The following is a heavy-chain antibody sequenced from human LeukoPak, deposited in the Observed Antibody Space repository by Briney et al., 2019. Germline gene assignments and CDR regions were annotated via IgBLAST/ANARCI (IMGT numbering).Heavy chain of an antibody. J-gene: IGHJ4*02. Sequence: PGRSLRLSCAASGFTFSSYAMHWVRQAPGKGLEWVAVISYDGSNKYYADSVKGRFTISRDNAKNSLYLQMNSLRAEDTAVYYCARSTSPPDYYDSSGYSNIFDYWGQGTLVTVSS. CDR1: GFTFSSYA. V-gene: IGHV3-30*04. CDR2: ISYDGSNK. CDR3: ARSTSPPDYYDSSGYSNIFDY. D-gene: IGHD3-22*01.